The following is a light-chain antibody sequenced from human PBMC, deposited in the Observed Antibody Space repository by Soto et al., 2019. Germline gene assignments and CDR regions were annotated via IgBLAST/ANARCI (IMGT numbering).Light chain of an antibody. V-gene: IGKV1-5*01. CDR1: QSISSW. Sequence: IQMTQSPSTLSASVGDIVTITCRASQSISSWLAWYQQKSGKAPKLLSYDASSLESGVPARFSGSGSGTEFTLTISSLQPDDFATYDCQQYNSFLYTFGQGNKLEIK. J-gene: IGKJ2*01. CDR3: QQYNSFLYT. CDR2: DAS.